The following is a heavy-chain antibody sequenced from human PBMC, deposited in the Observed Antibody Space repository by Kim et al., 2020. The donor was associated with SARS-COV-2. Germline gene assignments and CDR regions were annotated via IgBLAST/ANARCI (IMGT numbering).Heavy chain of an antibody. D-gene: IGHD3-9*01. Sequence: SETLSLTCAVYGGSFSGYYWSWIRQPPGKGLEWIGEINHSGSTNYNPSLKSRVTISVDTSKNQFSLKLSSVTAADTAVYYCARVGGLRYFDWSQAGGVDPWGQGTLVTVSS. CDR3: ARVGGLRYFDWSQAGGVDP. CDR2: INHSGST. J-gene: IGHJ5*02. V-gene: IGHV4-34*01. CDR1: GGSFSGYY.